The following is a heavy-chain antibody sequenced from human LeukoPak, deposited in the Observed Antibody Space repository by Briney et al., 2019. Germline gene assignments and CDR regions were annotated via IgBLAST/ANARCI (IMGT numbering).Heavy chain of an antibody. J-gene: IGHJ4*02. Sequence: SETLSLTCTVSGGSISSYYWSWIRQPPGKGLEWTGYIYYSGSTNYNPSLKSRVTISVDTSKNQFSLKLSSVTAADTAVYYCAGGEYQLLYSAEYYFDYWGQGTLVTVSS. CDR1: GGSISSYY. CDR3: AGGEYQLLYSAEYYFDY. V-gene: IGHV4-59*01. CDR2: IYYSGST. D-gene: IGHD2-2*02.